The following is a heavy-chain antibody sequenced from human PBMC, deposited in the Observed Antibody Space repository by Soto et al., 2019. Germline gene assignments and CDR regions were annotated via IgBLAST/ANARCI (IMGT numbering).Heavy chain of an antibody. CDR2: INHSGST. V-gene: IGHV4-34*01. J-gene: IGHJ4*02. D-gene: IGHD2-15*01. CDR1: GGSFSGYY. CDR3: ARAAPRYCTVGSCYSGMDY. Sequence: QVQLQQWGAGLLKPSETLSLTCAVYGGSFSGYYWSWIRQPPGKGREWMGEINHSGSTNYNPSLTSRVPISVHTPKTQCSLTLTSVTSAATAVYYCARAAPRYCTVGSCYSGMDYWGQGTLVTVSS.